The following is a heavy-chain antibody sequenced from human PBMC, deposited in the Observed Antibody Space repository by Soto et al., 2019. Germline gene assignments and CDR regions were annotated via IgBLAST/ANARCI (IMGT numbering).Heavy chain of an antibody. CDR2: ISGTGGST. V-gene: IGHV3-23*01. CDR3: AKDSSGWPNYFDY. J-gene: IGHJ4*02. D-gene: IGHD6-19*01. CDR1: GFTFSTHA. Sequence: GGSPGLSCSASGFTFSTHAMSWVRQAPGKGLDWVSAISGTGGSTYYADPVKGRFTISREDSKNKLYLQMNSLRGEYTAVYYCAKDSSGWPNYFDYWGQGTMVTVSS.